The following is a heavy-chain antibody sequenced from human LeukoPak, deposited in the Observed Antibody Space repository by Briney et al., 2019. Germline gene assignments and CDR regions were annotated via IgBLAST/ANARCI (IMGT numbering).Heavy chain of an antibody. CDR3: AREITYYDFLTGPFDS. CDR2: IYYSGTT. V-gene: IGHV4-30-4*01. D-gene: IGHD3-9*01. Sequence: PSETLSLTCTVSGGSISSGEYYWSWIRQPPGKGLEWIGYIYYSGTTYYNPSLMSRVTISLDTSKNQFSLKLNSVTAADTAVYYCAREITYYDFLTGPFDSWGQGTLVTVSS. CDR1: GGSISSGEYY. J-gene: IGHJ4*02.